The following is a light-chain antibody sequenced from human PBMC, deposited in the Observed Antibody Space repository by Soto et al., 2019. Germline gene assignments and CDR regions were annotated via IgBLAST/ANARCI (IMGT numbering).Light chain of an antibody. CDR3: ISYTDRQSYL. J-gene: IGLJ1*01. CDR2: AVG. V-gene: IGLV2-14*03. CDR1: SSDIGSYNH. Sequence: QSVLTQPASVSGSPGQSTTISCSGTSSDIGSYNHVAWYQQFPGKSPKLMIYAVGDRPSGVSDRFSGSKSGITASLTISGLQTEDEAEYYCISYTDRQSYLFGTGTKVPVL.